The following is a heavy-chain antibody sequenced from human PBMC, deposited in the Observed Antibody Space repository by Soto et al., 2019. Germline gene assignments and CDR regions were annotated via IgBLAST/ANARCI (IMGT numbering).Heavy chain of an antibody. CDR3: ARDQTKFWSGFDY. D-gene: IGHD3-3*01. V-gene: IGHV3-33*01. Sequence: PGGSLRLSCAASGFTFSSYGMHWVRQAPGKGLEWVAVIWYDGSNKYYADSVKGRFTISRDNSKNTLYLQMNSLRAEDTAVYYCARDQTKFWSGFDYWGQGTLVTVSS. J-gene: IGHJ4*02. CDR2: IWYDGSNK. CDR1: GFTFSSYG.